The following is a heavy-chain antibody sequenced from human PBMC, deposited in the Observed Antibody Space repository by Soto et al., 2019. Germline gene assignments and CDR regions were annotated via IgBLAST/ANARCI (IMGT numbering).Heavy chain of an antibody. J-gene: IGHJ4*02. CDR2: ISYDGSNK. V-gene: IGHV3-30*03. CDR1: GFTFSSYG. D-gene: IGHD6-13*01. Sequence: QVQLVESGGGVVQPGRSLRLSCAASGFTFSSYGMHWVRQAPGKGLEWVAVISYDGSNKYYADSVKARFTISRDNSKNTVYLHMNSLRSEDTAVYYCARVGIAAEVGTYFDYWGQGTLVTV. CDR3: ARVGIAAEVGTYFDY.